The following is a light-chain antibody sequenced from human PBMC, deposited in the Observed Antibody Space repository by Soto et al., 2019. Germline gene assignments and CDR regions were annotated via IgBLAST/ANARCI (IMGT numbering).Light chain of an antibody. CDR3: QQYRSSPLT. J-gene: IGKJ4*01. V-gene: IGKV3-20*01. Sequence: EFVLTQSPGTLSFSPGERATLSCRASQTVRNNYLAWYQQKPGQAPRLLIYDASSRATGIPDRFSGGGSGTDFTLTISRLEPEDFAVYYCQQYRSSPLTFGGGTKVDIK. CDR2: DAS. CDR1: QTVRNNY.